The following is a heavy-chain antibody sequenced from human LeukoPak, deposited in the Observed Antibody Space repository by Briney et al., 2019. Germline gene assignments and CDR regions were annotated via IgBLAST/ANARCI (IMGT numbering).Heavy chain of an antibody. CDR1: GFTFSSYA. Sequence: PGGSLRLSCAASGFTFSSYAMSWVRQAPGKGLEWVSAISGSGGSTYYADSVKGRFTISRDNSKNTLHLQMNSLRAEDTAVYYCAKALAGYDFWSGYSNGAFDIWGQGTMVTVSS. CDR2: ISGSGGST. V-gene: IGHV3-23*01. D-gene: IGHD3-3*01. J-gene: IGHJ3*02. CDR3: AKALAGYDFWSGYSNGAFDI.